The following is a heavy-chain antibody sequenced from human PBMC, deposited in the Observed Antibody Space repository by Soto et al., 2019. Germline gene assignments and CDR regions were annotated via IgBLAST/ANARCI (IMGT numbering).Heavy chain of an antibody. CDR3: AKDHPVIEVVKVFEY. CDR2: ISGSGTKT. J-gene: IGHJ4*02. D-gene: IGHD3-22*01. V-gene: IGHV3-23*01. CDR1: GFSCSSYA. Sequence: PGGSLRLSCAASGFSCSSYAMSWVRQAPGKGLDWVSAISGSGTKTHYADSVKGRFTISRDNSKNTLYLQMNSLRAEDTAVYYCAKDHPVIEVVKVFEYWGRGALVTVSS.